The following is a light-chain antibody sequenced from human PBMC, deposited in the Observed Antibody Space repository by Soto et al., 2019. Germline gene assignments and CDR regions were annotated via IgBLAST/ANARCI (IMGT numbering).Light chain of an antibody. CDR1: QSVSRNY. CDR3: QHYDSSPLT. V-gene: IGKV3-20*01. J-gene: IGKJ1*01. CDR2: TAS. Sequence: EIVLTQSPGTLSLSPGEGATLSCRASQSVSRNYLAWYQQRPGQAPRLLIYTASNRSTGIPARFSGSGSGTDFTLNISRLEPEDFAVYFCQHYDSSPLTFGQGTKMEI.